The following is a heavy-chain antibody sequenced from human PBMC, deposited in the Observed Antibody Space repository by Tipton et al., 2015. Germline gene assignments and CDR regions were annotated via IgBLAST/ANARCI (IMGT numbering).Heavy chain of an antibody. CDR1: GGAITSDGFY. CDR3: AREPTNGNYFDD. J-gene: IGHJ4*02. Sequence: TLSLTCTVSGGAITSDGFYWSWVRQPPGKGLEWIGYIFYTGGTYYNPSLKSRVTMSIDTWESQFSLRLTSVTAADTAIYYCAREPTNGNYFDDWGQGTLVTVSS. V-gene: IGHV4-61*08. D-gene: IGHD1-14*01. CDR2: IFYTGGT.